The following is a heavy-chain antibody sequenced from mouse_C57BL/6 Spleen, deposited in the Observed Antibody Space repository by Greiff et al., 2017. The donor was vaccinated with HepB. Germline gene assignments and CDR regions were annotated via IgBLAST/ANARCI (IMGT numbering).Heavy chain of an antibody. V-gene: IGHV5-17*01. CDR3: ARGGLYGSRRDAMDY. Sequence: EVQLVESGGGLVKPGGSLKLSCAASGFTFSDYGMHWVRQAPEKGLEWVAYISSGSSTIYYADTVKGRFTISRDNAKNTLFLQMTSLRSEDTAMYDCARGGLYGSRRDAMDYWGQGTSVTVSS. J-gene: IGHJ4*01. CDR1: GFTFSDYG. CDR2: ISSGSSTI. D-gene: IGHD1-1*01.